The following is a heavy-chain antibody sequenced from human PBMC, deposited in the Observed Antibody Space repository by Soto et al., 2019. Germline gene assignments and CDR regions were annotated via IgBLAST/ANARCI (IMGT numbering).Heavy chain of an antibody. CDR3: ERHSIWLLLSDY. J-gene: IGHJ4*02. D-gene: IGHD3-22*01. CDR1: GGSISISNYY. Sequence: PSXTLSLTCNVSGGSISISNYYWCWIRQPPGKGLEWIGSIYYTGNTYYNPSLKSRVTISVDTSKNQFSLKLGSVTAADTAVYFCERHSIWLLLSDYWGQGTLVTVSS. V-gene: IGHV4-39*01. CDR2: IYYTGNT.